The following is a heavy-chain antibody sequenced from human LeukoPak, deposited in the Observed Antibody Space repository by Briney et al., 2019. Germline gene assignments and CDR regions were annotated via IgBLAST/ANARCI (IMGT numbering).Heavy chain of an antibody. D-gene: IGHD2-2*01. Sequence: PSETLSLTCTVSGGSISSYYWSWIRQPPGKGLEWIGYIYYSGSTNYNPSLKSRVTISVDTSKNQFSLKLSSVTAADTAVYYCARHGRSRAYYYGMDVWGQGTTVTVSS. CDR1: GGSISSYY. CDR2: IYYSGST. CDR3: ARHGRSRAYYYGMDV. J-gene: IGHJ6*02. V-gene: IGHV4-59*08.